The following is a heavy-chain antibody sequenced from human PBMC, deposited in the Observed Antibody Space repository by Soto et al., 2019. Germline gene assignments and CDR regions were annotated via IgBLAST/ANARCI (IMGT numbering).Heavy chain of an antibody. CDR1: GGSISSGGYY. D-gene: IGHD3-10*01. CDR2: IYYSGST. Sequence: SETLSLTCTVSGGSISSGGYYWSWIRQHPGKGLEWIGYIYYSGSTYYNPSLKSRVTISVDTSKNQFSLKLSSVTAADTAVYYCARGGRITMVRGVIITSFGYWGQGTLVTVSS. CDR3: ARGGRITMVRGVIITSFGY. J-gene: IGHJ4*02. V-gene: IGHV4-31*03.